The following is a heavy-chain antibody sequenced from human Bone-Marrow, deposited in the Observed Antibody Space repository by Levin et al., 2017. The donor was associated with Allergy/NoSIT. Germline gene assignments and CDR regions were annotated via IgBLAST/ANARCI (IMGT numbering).Heavy chain of an antibody. J-gene: IGHJ6*03. Sequence: PGGSLRLSCAASGFTFSDYYMDWVRQAPGKGLEWVGRPRNKANSYTTEYAASVKGRFTISRDDSKNSLYLQMNSLKTEDTAVYYCAREVGSSSWHSGYYYYDYYMDVWGKGTTVTVSS. CDR3: AREVGSSSWHSGYYYYDYYMDV. CDR1: GFTFSDYY. V-gene: IGHV3-72*01. D-gene: IGHD6-13*01. CDR2: PRNKANSYTT.